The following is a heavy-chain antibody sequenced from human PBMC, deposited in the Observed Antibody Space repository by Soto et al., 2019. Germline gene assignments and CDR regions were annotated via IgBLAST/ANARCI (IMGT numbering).Heavy chain of an antibody. CDR3: ARSTGWRWHDY. CDR1: GGTFSSYA. D-gene: IGHD2-15*01. V-gene: IGHV1-69*12. Sequence: QVQLVQSGAEVKKPGSSVKVSCKASGGTFSSYAISWVRQAPGQGLEWMGGIIPIFGTANHAQKFQGRVTITADESTGTGYRELSGLGSEYAAVYYCARSTGWRWHDYSGQRTLVTVSS. J-gene: IGHJ4*02. CDR2: IIPIFGTA.